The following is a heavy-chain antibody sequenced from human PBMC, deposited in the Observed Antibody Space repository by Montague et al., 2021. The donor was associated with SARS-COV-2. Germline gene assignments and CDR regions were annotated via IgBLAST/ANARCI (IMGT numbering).Heavy chain of an antibody. D-gene: IGHD3-10*01. CDR1: GGSINSYY. CDR3: ARVRYYGSGTSLGMDV. J-gene: IGHJ6*02. V-gene: IGHV4-4*07. Sequence: SETRSLTCGVSGGSINSYYWSWIRQPAGKGLEWIGRIYTSGRTNHSPSLKSRVTISVDTSKNQFSLKLSSVTAADTAVYYCARVRYYGSGTSLGMDVWGQGTTVTVSS. CDR2: IYTSGRT.